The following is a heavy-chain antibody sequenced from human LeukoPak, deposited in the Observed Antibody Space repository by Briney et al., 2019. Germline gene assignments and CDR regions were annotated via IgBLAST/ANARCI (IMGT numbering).Heavy chain of an antibody. D-gene: IGHD5-18*01. CDR3: AKDIGTAMVHYYFDY. CDR1: GFTFSSYA. V-gene: IGHV3-23*01. CDR2: ISGSGGST. J-gene: IGHJ4*02. Sequence: GGSLRLSCAASGFTFSSYAMSWVRQAPGKGLEWVSAISGSGGSTYYADSVKGRFTISRDNSKNTLYLQMNSLRAEDTALYYCAKDIGTAMVHYYFDYWGQGTLVTVSS.